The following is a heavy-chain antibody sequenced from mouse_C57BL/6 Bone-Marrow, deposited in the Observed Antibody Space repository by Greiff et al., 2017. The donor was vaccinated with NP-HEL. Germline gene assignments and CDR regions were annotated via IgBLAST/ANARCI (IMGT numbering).Heavy chain of an antibody. Sequence: EVKLQESGGGLVKPGGSLKLSCAASGFTFSSYAMSWVRQTPEKRLEWVATISDGGSYTYYPDNVKGRFTISRDNAKNNLYLQMGHLKSEDTAMYYCARYYWYFDVWGTGTTVTVSS. CDR1: GFTFSSYA. J-gene: IGHJ1*03. CDR2: ISDGGSYT. V-gene: IGHV5-4*03. CDR3: ARYYWYFDV.